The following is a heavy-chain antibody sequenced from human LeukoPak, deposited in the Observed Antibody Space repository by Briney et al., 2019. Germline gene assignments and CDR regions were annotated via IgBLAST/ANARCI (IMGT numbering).Heavy chain of an antibody. CDR2: ICGSGGRT. D-gene: IGHD2-21*02. V-gene: IGHV3-23*01. J-gene: IGHJ3*02. Sequence: GSLRLSCAASGFTFSSSGMSWVRPAPGKGLEWVSAICGSGGRTYYAASVKGRITISRDNSKNTLYLQMNRLRAEDTAVYYCAKHQGDSMGEDAFDIWGQGTMVTVSS. CDR1: GFTFSSSG. CDR3: AKHQGDSMGEDAFDI.